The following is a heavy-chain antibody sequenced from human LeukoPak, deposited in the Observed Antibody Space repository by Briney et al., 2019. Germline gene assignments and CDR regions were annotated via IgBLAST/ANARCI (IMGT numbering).Heavy chain of an antibody. CDR1: GYTLTELS. V-gene: IGHV1-24*01. CDR2: FDPEDGET. J-gene: IGHJ3*02. CDR3: ATVRVRNPGIAAAGIFPRDAFDI. D-gene: IGHD6-13*01. Sequence: ASVKVSCKVSGYTLTELSMHWVRQAPGKGLEWMGGFDPEDGETIYAQKFQGRVTMTEDTSTDTAYMELSSLRSEDTAVYYCATVRVRNPGIAAAGIFPRDAFDIWGQGTMVTVSS.